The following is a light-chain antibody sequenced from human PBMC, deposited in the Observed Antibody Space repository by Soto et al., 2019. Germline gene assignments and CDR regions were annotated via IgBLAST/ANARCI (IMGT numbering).Light chain of an antibody. J-gene: IGKJ2*01. CDR1: QSVSSSY. CDR2: GVS. CDR3: QQYGTSPRT. Sequence: EIVLTQSPGTLSLSPGERATLSCRASQSVSSSYLAWYQQKPGQAPRLLIYGVSSRATGIPDRFSGSWSGTDFTLTISRLEPEDFAVYYCQQYGTSPRTFGHGTNLEIK. V-gene: IGKV3-20*01.